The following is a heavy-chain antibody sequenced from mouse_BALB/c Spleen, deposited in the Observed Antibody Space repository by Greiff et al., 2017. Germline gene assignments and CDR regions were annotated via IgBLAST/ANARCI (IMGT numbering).Heavy chain of an antibody. J-gene: IGHJ3*01. Sequence: VQLQQSGAELMKPGASVKISCKATGYTFSSYWIEWVKQRPGHGLEWIGEILPGSGSTNYNEKFKGKATFTADTSSNTAYMQLSSLTSEDSAVYYGARIHDGKGDFAYWGQGTLVTVSA. CDR3: ARIHDGKGDFAY. CDR1: GYTFSSYW. V-gene: IGHV1-9*01. CDR2: ILPGSGST. D-gene: IGHD2-3*01.